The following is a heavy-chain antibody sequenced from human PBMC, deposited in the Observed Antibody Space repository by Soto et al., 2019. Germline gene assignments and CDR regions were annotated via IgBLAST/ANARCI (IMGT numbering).Heavy chain of an antibody. CDR1: GYTFTGYY. CDR2: IKPNSGAT. Sequence: ASVKVSCKASGYTFTGYYMHWVRLAPGQGLEWMGCIKPNSGATNDAPKFQGRITMTRDTYISTAYMELSRMRSDGTDVYYCARDSPISSSFGYWGQGTLVTVSS. J-gene: IGHJ4*02. D-gene: IGHD6-6*01. CDR3: ARDSPISSSFGY. V-gene: IGHV1-2*02.